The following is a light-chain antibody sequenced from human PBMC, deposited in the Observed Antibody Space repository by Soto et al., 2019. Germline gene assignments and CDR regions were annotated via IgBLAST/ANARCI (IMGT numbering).Light chain of an antibody. CDR3: QRHGTT. J-gene: IGKJ1*01. Sequence: ESVWAQSPGTPSFSPQETATLSCRASPSVTNFLAWYQQKPGQAPRLRIYGASSRATGIPDRCRCSGSGTDFTLTISWLEPEESAGYYCQRHGTTFGQGTKVDIK. CDR1: PSVTNF. CDR2: GAS. V-gene: IGKV3-20*01.